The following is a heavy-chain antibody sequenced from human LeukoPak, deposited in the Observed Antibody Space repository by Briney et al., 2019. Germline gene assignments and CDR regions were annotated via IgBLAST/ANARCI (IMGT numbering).Heavy chain of an antibody. J-gene: IGHJ3*02. V-gene: IGHV4-39*07. CDR1: GGSVSSSSYY. Sequence: SETLSLTCTVSGGSVSSSSYYWGWIRQPPGKGLEWIGSIYYSGSTYYNPSLKSRVTISVDTSKNQFSLKLSSVTAADTAVYYCARAEPLVARAFDIWGQGTMVTVSS. D-gene: IGHD2-2*01. CDR3: ARAEPLVARAFDI. CDR2: IYYSGST.